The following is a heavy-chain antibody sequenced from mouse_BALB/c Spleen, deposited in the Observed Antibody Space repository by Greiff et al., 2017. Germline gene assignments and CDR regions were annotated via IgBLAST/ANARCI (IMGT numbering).Heavy chain of an antibody. CDR3: APYDYDVGAWFAY. CDR2: IDPANGNT. CDR1: GFNIKDTY. J-gene: IGHJ3*01. V-gene: IGHV14-3*02. Sequence: LVESGAELVKPGASVKLSCTASGFNIKDTYMHWVKQRPEQGLEWIGRIDPANGNTKYDPKFQGKATITADTSSNTAYLQLSSLTSEDTAVYYCAPYDYDVGAWFAYWGQGTLVTVSA. D-gene: IGHD2-4*01.